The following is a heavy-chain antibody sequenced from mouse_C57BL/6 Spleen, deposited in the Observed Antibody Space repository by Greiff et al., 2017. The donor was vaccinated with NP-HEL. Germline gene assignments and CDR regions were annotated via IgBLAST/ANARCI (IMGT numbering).Heavy chain of an antibody. D-gene: IGHD2-3*01. V-gene: IGHV1-82*01. J-gene: IGHJ2*01. CDR1: GYAFSSSW. CDR2: IYPGDGDT. CDR3: ARGYDGYLYFDY. Sequence: VQLQQSGPELVKPGASVKISCKASGYAFSSSWMNWVKQRPGKGLEWIGRIYPGDGDTNYNGKFKGKATLTADKSSSTAYMQLSSLTSEDSAVYCCARGYDGYLYFDYWGQGTTLTVSS.